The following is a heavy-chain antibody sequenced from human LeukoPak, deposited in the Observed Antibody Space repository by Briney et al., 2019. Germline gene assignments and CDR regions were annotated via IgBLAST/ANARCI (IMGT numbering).Heavy chain of an antibody. J-gene: IGHJ5*02. CDR2: IYYSGST. CDR1: GGSISSGDYY. V-gene: IGHV4-30-4*01. D-gene: IGHD3-10*01. Sequence: SETLSLTCTVSGGSISSGDYYWSWIRQPPGKGLEWIGYIYYSGSTYYNPSLKSRVTISVDTSKNQFSLKLSSVTAADTAVYYCARDYYGSGSPNWFDPWGQGTLVTVSS. CDR3: ARDYYGSGSPNWFDP.